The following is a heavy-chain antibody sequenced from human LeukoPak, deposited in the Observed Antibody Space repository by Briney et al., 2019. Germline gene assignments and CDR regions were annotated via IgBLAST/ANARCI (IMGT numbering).Heavy chain of an antibody. D-gene: IGHD3-3*01. J-gene: IGHJ6*03. CDR2: IYTSGST. CDR3: ARGPIVTIFGVVPNYYYMDV. CDR1: GGSISSGSYY. Sequence: SETLSLTCTVSGGSISSGSYYWSWIRQPAGKGLEWIGRIYTSGSTNYNPSLKSRVTISVDTSKNQFSLKLSSVTAADTAVYYCARGPIVTIFGVVPNYYYMDVWGKGTTVTVSS. V-gene: IGHV4-61*02.